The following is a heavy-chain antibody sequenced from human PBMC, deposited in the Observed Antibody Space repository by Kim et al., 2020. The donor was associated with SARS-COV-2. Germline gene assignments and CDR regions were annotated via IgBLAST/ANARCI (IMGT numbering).Heavy chain of an antibody. D-gene: IGHD3-10*01. CDR3: ARVVGHGSGSPTALMDV. V-gene: IGHV3-11*06. J-gene: IGHJ6*02. Sequence: KGLFTISRDNAKNSLYRQMNSLRAEDTAVYYCARVVGHGSGSPTALMDVWGQGTTVTVSS.